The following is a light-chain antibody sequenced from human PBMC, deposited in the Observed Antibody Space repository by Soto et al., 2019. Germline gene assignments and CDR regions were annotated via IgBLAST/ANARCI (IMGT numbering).Light chain of an antibody. CDR1: QSVRSSN. CDR2: GAS. CDR3: QQYGSSPST. Sequence: EIVLTQSPGTLPLSPGERATLSCRASQSVRSSNLAWYQQKPGQAPRLLIYGASSRATGILDRFSGSGSGTDFTLTISRLEPEDFAVYYCQQYGSSPSTFGQGTKVEIK. J-gene: IGKJ1*01. V-gene: IGKV3-20*01.